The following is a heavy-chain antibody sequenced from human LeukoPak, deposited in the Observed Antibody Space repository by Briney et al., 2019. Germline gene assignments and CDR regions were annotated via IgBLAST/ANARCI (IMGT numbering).Heavy chain of an antibody. CDR1: GFTFSDYY. CDR2: ISGSGGST. J-gene: IGHJ6*03. V-gene: IGHV3-23*01. CDR3: AKDGTTGDDYYYYYMDV. Sequence: GGSLRLSCAASGFTFSDYYMSWIRQAPGKGLEWVSAISGSGGSTYYADSVKGRFTISRDNSKNTLYLQMNSLRAEDTAVYYSAKDGTTGDDYYYYYMDVWGKGTTVTISS. D-gene: IGHD7-27*01.